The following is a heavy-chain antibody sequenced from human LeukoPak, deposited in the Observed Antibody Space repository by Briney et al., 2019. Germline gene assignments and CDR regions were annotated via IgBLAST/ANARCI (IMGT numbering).Heavy chain of an antibody. CDR3: AKEVVGATPLMYYFDY. CDR2: ISGSGGST. J-gene: IGHJ4*02. V-gene: IGHV3-23*01. Sequence: GGSLRLSCAASGFTFSSYAMSWVRQAPGKGLEWVSAISGSGGSTYYADSVKGRFTISRDNSKNTLYLQMNSLRAEDTAVYYCAKEVVGATPLMYYFDYWGQGTLVTVSS. CDR1: GFTFSSYA. D-gene: IGHD1-26*01.